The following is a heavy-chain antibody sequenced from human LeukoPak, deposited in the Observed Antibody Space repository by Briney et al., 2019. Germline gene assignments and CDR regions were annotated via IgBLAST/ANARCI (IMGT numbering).Heavy chain of an antibody. D-gene: IGHD3-3*01. CDR1: GGSISNYY. CDR3: AGRYFDFTGY. J-gene: IGHJ4*02. CDR2: VYYTGST. V-gene: IGHV4-59*01. Sequence: PSETLSLTCTVSGGSISNYYWSWIRQPPGKGLEWIGYVYYTGSTNYNPSLRSRVTISVDTSKKQFYLKLSSVTAADTAVYYCAGRYFDFTGYWGQGTLVTVSS.